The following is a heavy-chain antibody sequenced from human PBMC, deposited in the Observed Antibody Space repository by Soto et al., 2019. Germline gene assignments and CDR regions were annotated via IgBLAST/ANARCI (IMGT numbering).Heavy chain of an antibody. CDR1: GFTFSSYA. CDR3: AKDQLTDLRYFDWLVGGGEDY. D-gene: IGHD3-9*01. V-gene: IGHV3-23*01. CDR2: ISGSGGST. J-gene: IGHJ4*02. Sequence: PGGSLRLSCAASGFTFSSYAMSWVRQAPGKGLEWVSAISGSGGSTYYADSVKGRFTISRDNSKNTLYLQMNSLRAEDTAVYYCAKDQLTDLRYFDWLVGGGEDYWGQGTLVTVSS.